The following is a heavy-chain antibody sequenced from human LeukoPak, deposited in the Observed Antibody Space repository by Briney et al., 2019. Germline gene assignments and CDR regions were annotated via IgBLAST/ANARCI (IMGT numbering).Heavy chain of an antibody. D-gene: IGHD3-16*01. CDR3: TKARGDYVWGIDY. Sequence: GGPLRLSCAASGFTFSSYAMSWVRQAPGKGLNRVSTISGSGGSTYYADSVKGRFTISRDNSKNTLYLQMNSLRAEDTAVYYCTKARGDYVWGIDYWGQGTLVTVSS. CDR1: GFTFSSYA. CDR2: ISGSGGST. V-gene: IGHV3-23*01. J-gene: IGHJ4*02.